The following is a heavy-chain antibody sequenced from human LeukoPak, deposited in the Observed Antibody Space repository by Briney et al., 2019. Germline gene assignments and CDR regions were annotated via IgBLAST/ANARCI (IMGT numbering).Heavy chain of an antibody. CDR3: ARLSIVGATNFDY. J-gene: IGHJ4*02. V-gene: IGHV4-59*08. CDR1: GGSISDYY. CDR2: IYYTGST. D-gene: IGHD1-26*01. Sequence: SETLSLTCTVSGGSISDYYWTWIRQPPGKGLEWIGYIYYTGSTNYNPSLKSRVTISVDTSKNQFSLKLSSVTAADTAVYYCARLSIVGATNFDYWGPGTLVTVSS.